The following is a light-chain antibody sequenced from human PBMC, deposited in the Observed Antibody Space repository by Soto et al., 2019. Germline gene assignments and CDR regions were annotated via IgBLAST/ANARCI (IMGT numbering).Light chain of an antibody. CDR1: QSVSSY. CDR2: DAS. J-gene: IGKJ5*01. V-gene: IGKV3-11*01. Sequence: IVFTQSPATLSLSPGERATLSCRASQSVSSYLAWYQQKPGQAPRLLIYDASNRATGIPARFSGSGSGTDFTLPISSLEHEDFAVYYCQQRSNCSITFGQGTRLEIK. CDR3: QQRSNCSIT.